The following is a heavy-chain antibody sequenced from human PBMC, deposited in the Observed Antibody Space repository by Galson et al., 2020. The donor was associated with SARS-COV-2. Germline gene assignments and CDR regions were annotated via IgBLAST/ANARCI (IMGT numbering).Heavy chain of an antibody. J-gene: IGHJ4*02. CDR2: IWYDGSNK. V-gene: IGHV3-33*06. D-gene: IGHD3-10*01. CDR3: AKGGWFGEKRDYFDY. CDR1: GFTFSSYG. Sequence: QLGESLKISCAASGFTFSSYGMHWVRQAPGKGLEWVAVIWYDGSNKYYADSVNGRFTISRDNSKNTLYLQMNSLRAEDTAVYYCAKGGWFGEKRDYFDYWGQGTLVTVSS.